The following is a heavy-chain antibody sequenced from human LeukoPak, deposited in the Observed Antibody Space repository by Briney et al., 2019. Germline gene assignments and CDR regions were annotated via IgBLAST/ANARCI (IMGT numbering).Heavy chain of an antibody. D-gene: IGHD1-26*01. Sequence: GGSLRLSCAASGFTFSSYAMSWVRQAPGKGLEWVSAIAASGGSIHFADSVKGRFTISRDNSKNTMYLQMNSLSAEDTAVYYYAKVPFSGSYYPYFDSWGQGTLVTVSS. CDR1: GFTFSSYA. CDR3: AKVPFSGSYYPYFDS. V-gene: IGHV3-23*01. CDR2: IAASGGSI. J-gene: IGHJ4*02.